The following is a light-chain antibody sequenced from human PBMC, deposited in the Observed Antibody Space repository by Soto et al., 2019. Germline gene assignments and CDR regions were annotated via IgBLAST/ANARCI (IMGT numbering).Light chain of an antibody. CDR3: QQYDNLPSYT. CDR2: DAS. J-gene: IGKJ2*01. V-gene: IGKV1-33*01. CDR1: KDISNY. Sequence: DIQMTQSPSSLSASVGDRVTITCQASKDISNYLNWYQQKPGKAPKLLIYDASNLETGVPSRFSGSGSGTHFTFTISSLRPEDIATYYCQQYDNLPSYTFGQGTKLEIK.